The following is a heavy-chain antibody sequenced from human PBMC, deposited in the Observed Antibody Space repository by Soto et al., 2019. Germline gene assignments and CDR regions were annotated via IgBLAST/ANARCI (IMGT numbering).Heavy chain of an antibody. D-gene: IGHD7-27*01. CDR3: ARGAGDLPY. Sequence: EVQLVESGGGLVEPGGSLRLSCAASGFTFSSYTMNWVRQAPGKGLEWVSSISFSSTNIHYADSVRGRFTISRDNAENSLYLQMNSLRAEDTAVYYCARGAGDLPYWGQGTLVTVSS. CDR2: ISFSSTNI. CDR1: GFTFSSYT. V-gene: IGHV3-21*01. J-gene: IGHJ4*02.